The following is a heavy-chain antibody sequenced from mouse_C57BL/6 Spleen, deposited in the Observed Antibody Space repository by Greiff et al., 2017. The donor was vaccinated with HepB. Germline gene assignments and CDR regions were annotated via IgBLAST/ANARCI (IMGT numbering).Heavy chain of an antibody. D-gene: IGHD2-5*01. CDR2: IDPSDSYT. V-gene: IGHV1-50*01. CDR1: GYTFTSYW. Sequence: VQLQQPGAELVKPGASVKLSCKASGYTFTSYWMQWVNQRPGQGLEWIGEIDPSDSYTNYNQKFKGKATLTVDTSTSTAYMKLSSLTSEDSAVYYGARSRGSSNYDAMDYWGQGTSVTVSS. J-gene: IGHJ4*01. CDR3: ARSRGSSNYDAMDY.